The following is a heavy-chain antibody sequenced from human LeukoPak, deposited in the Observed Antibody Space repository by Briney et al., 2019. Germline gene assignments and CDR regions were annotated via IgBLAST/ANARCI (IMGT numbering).Heavy chain of an antibody. CDR3: AREHKDYDGDGYYYGY. V-gene: IGHV4-30-4*01. Sequence: PSETLSLTCTVSGGSFSNGDYYWSWIRQPPGKGLEWIGYIYFSGSAYYNPSLKSRVTISVDTSKNQFSLKLSSVTAADTAVYYCAREHKDYDGDGYYYGYWGQGTLVTVSS. CDR2: IYFSGSA. CDR1: GGSFSNGDYY. J-gene: IGHJ4*02. D-gene: IGHD3-22*01.